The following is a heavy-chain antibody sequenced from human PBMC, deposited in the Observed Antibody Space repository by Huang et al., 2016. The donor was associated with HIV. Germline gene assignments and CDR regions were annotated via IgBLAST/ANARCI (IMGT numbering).Heavy chain of an antibody. CDR1: GFSFDSFA. V-gene: IGHV3-21*01. D-gene: IGHD3-10*01. J-gene: IGHJ5*02. CDR3: VRENYGSGSTLHWFDP. CDR2: ITASGSFK. Sequence: DVQLVESGGGLVKPGGSLRLSCAASGFSFDSFAMHWVRQAPGKGREWVASITASGSFKDYAASLTGRFTVSRDNAKNSLYLKMNSLRPEDTAVYYCVRENYGSGSTLHWFDPWGQGTLVTVSS.